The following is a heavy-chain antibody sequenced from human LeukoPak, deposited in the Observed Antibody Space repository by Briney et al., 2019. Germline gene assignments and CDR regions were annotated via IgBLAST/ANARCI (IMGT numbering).Heavy chain of an antibody. J-gene: IGHJ6*02. CDR3: ARKGTVTTPLYYYGMDV. D-gene: IGHD4-17*01. CDR1: GGTFSSYT. V-gene: IGHV1-69*02. Sequence: SVKVSCKASGGTFSSYTISWVRQAPGQGLEWMGRIIPILGIANYAQKFQGRVAITADKSTSTAYMELSSLRSEDTAVYYCARKGTVTTPLYYYGMDVWGQGTTVTVSS. CDR2: IIPILGIA.